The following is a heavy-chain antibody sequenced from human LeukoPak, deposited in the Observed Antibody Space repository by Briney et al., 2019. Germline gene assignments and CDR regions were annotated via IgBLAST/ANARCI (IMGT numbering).Heavy chain of an antibody. J-gene: IGHJ4*02. Sequence: GGSLRLSCAASGFTFSSYGMHWVRQAPGKGLEWVAFIRYDGSNKYYADSVKGRFAISRDNSKNTLYLQMNSLRAEDTAVYYCAKDRSRPLWFGEIRGGHFDYWGQGTLVTVSS. V-gene: IGHV3-30*02. CDR3: AKDRSRPLWFGEIRGGHFDY. CDR1: GFTFSSYG. D-gene: IGHD3-10*01. CDR2: IRYDGSNK.